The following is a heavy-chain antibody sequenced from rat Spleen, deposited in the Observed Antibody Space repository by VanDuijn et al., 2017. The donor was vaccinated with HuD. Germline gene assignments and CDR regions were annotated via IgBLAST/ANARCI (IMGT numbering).Heavy chain of an antibody. CDR1: GFTFNNYV. CDR3: TNYGYTHDY. V-gene: IGHV5-29*01. J-gene: IGHJ2*01. Sequence: EVQLVESGGGLVQPGRSLKLSCAASGFTFNNYVMTWVRQALTKGLEWVATISYGDSSGHSGTYYRDSVRGRFTISRDNAKSTLYLQMNSLRSEDTATYYCTNYGYTHDYWVQGVMVTASS. CDR2: ISYGDSSGHSGT. D-gene: IGHD1-9*01.